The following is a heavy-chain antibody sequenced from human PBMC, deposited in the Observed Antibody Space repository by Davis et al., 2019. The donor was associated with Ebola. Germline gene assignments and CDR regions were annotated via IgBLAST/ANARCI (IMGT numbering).Heavy chain of an antibody. V-gene: IGHV3-20*04. CDR2: ISGSGGTT. CDR3: ARDRRYSYGTYYFYYGMDV. CDR1: GFIFNDYA. J-gene: IGHJ6*02. D-gene: IGHD5-18*01. Sequence: GESLKISCAASGFIFNDYAMSWVRQAPGKGLEWVSSISGSGGTTYYADSVEGRFTISRDNAKNSLYLEMRSLRAEDTASYYCARDRRYSYGTYYFYYGMDVWGQGTTVTVSS.